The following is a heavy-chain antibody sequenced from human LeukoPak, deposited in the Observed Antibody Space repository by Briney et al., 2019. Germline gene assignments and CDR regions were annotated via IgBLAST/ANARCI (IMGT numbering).Heavy chain of an antibody. CDR2: FDPEDGET. CDR3: ATIWSGHAFDI. J-gene: IGHJ3*02. Sequence: ASVKVSCKVSGYTLTELPMHWVRQAPGKGLEWIGGFDPEDGETIYAQKFQGRVTMTEDTSTDTAYMELSSLRSEDTAVYYCATIWSGHAFDIWGQGTMVTVSS. V-gene: IGHV1-24*01. D-gene: IGHD3-3*01. CDR1: GYTLTELP.